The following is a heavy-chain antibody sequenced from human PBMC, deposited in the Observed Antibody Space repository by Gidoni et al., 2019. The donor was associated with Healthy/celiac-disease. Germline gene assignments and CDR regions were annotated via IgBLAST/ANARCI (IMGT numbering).Heavy chain of an antibody. CDR2: IRSKAYGGTT. Sequence: EVQLVESGGGLVQPGRSLRLSCTASGFTFGEYAMSWFRQAPGKGLEWVGFIRSKAYGGTTEYAASVKGRFTISRDDSKSIAYLQMNSLKTEDTAVYYCTRDAYRYFDWLFLPDPDYWGQGTLVTVSS. D-gene: IGHD3-9*01. CDR1: GFTFGEYA. CDR3: TRDAYRYFDWLFLPDPDY. V-gene: IGHV3-49*03. J-gene: IGHJ4*02.